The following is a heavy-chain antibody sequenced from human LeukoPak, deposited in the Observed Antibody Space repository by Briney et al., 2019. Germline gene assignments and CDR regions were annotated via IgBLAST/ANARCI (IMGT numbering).Heavy chain of an antibody. D-gene: IGHD3-22*01. V-gene: IGHV4-59*12. Sequence: SETLSLTCTVSGGSLSSYYWSWIRQPPGKGLEWIGYIYYSGSTNYNPSLKSRVTMSVDTSKNQFSLKLSSVTAADTAVYYCASSYYYDSSGYSPPDYWGQGTLVTVSS. CDR3: ASSYYYDSSGYSPPDY. J-gene: IGHJ4*02. CDR1: GGSLSSYY. CDR2: IYYSGST.